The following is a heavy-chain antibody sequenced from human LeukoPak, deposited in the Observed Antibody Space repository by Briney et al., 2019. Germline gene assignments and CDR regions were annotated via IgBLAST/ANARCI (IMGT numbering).Heavy chain of an antibody. CDR3: ARDVVPAAIGAVGY. Sequence: PGGSLRLSCAASGFTFSSYAMHWVRQAPGKGLEWVAVILYDENNKYYADSVKGRFIISRDNSKNTLYLQMNSLRAEDTAFYYCARDVVPAAIGAVGYWGQGTLVTVSS. V-gene: IGHV3-30-3*01. J-gene: IGHJ4*02. D-gene: IGHD2-2*02. CDR2: ILYDENNK. CDR1: GFTFSSYA.